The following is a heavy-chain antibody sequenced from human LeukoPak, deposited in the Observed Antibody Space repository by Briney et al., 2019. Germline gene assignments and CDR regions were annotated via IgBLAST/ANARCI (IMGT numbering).Heavy chain of an antibody. J-gene: IGHJ4*02. D-gene: IGHD6-13*01. CDR1: GFTFDDYA. V-gene: IGHV3-9*01. CDR3: AKDGAAAGQFDY. Sequence: GGSLRLSCAASGFTFDDYAMHWVRQAPGKGLEWVSGISWNSGSIGYADSVKGRFTISRDNAKNSLHLQMNSLRAEDTALYYCAKDGAAAGQFDYWGQGTLVTVSS. CDR2: ISWNSGSI.